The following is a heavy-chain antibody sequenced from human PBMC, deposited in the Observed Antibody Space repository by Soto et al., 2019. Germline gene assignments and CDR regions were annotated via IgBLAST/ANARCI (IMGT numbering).Heavy chain of an antibody. D-gene: IGHD3-10*01. CDR3: ATRAAMVRGVIISQGYFDY. V-gene: IGHV1-69*13. J-gene: IGHJ4*02. Sequence: QVQLVQSGAEVKKPGASVKVSCKASGYTFTSYAISWVRQAPGQGLEWMGGIIPIFGTANYAQKFQGRVTITADESTSTAYMELSSLRSEDTAVYYCATRAAMVRGVIISQGYFDYWGQGTLVTVSS. CDR2: IIPIFGTA. CDR1: GYTFTSYA.